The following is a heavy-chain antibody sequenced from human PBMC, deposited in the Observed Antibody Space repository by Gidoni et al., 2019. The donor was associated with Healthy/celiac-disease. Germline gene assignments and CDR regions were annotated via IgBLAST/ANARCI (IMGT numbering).Heavy chain of an antibody. CDR2: ISHSGST. V-gene: IGHV4-30-2*01. J-gene: IGHJ5*02. CDR1: GGPISSGGYA. Sequence: QLQLQESGSGLVKTAQNLYLTCAVTGGPISSGGYAWSWIRQPTGKGLEWIGDISHSGSTYYNPSFKSRVIIAVDRSKNQFSLKLSSVTAADTAVYYCARGVQTRGCWFDPWGQGTLVTVSS. CDR3: ARGVQTRGCWFDP.